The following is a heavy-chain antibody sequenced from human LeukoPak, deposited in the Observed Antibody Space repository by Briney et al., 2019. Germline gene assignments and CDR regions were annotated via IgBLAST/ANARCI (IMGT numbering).Heavy chain of an antibody. V-gene: IGHV3-15*01. CDR3: SQLSRGY. Sequence: PGGSLRLSCAASGFSLSDAWMSWVRQAPGKGLECVGRMKPRGTTEDGAPMNDRFIVSRDDSKNTLYLLMNSLKAEDTGLYYCSQLSRGYWGQGAQVTVSS. D-gene: IGHD2-15*01. CDR1: GFSLSDAW. J-gene: IGHJ4*02. CDR2: MKPRGTT.